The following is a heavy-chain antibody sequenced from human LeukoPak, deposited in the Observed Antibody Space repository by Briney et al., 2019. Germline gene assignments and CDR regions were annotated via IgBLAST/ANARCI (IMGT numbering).Heavy chain of an antibody. CDR3: AGQSSSGWSFDY. J-gene: IGHJ4*02. CDR1: GYTFTSYY. Sequence: KPGASVKVSCKASGYTFTSYYMHWVRQAPGQGLEWMGIINPSGGSTSYAQKFQGRVTMTRDMSTSTVYMELSSLRSEDTAVYYCAGQSSSGWSFDYWGQGTLVTVSS. CDR2: INPSGGST. D-gene: IGHD6-19*01. V-gene: IGHV1-46*01.